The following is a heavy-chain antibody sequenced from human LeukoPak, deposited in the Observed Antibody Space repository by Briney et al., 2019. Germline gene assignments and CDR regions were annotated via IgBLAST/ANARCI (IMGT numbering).Heavy chain of an antibody. CDR2: MYYSGST. D-gene: IGHD5-12*01. J-gene: IGHJ4*02. CDR3: ARGGYSDY. V-gene: IGHV4-39*01. CDR1: GGSISSNSYY. Sequence: PSETLSLTCTVSGGSISSNSYYWGWIRQSPGKGLEWIGSMYYSGSTRYNPSLKSRVTISVDTSKNQFSLKLSSVTAADTAVFYCARGGYSDYWGQGTLVTVSS.